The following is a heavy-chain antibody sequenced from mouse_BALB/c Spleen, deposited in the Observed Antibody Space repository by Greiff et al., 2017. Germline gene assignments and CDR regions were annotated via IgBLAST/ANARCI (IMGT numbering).Heavy chain of an antibody. Sequence: QVQLQQSGAELVRPGVSVKISCKGSGYTFTDYAMHWVKQSHAKSLEWIGVISTYYGDASYNQKFKGKATMTVDKSSSTAYMELARLTSEDSAIYYSARGWYAMDYWGQGTSVTVSS. CDR3: ARGWYAMDY. D-gene: IGHD1-1*02. CDR2: ISTYYGDA. CDR1: GYTFTDYA. V-gene: IGHV1S137*01. J-gene: IGHJ4*01.